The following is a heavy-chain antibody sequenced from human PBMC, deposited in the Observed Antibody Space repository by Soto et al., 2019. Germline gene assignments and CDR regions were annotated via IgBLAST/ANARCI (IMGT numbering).Heavy chain of an antibody. CDR2: IRGSGDRT. D-gene: IGHD2-21*02. Sequence: EVQLLESGGGLVQPGGSLRLSCAASGFTFSSYAMTWVRQTPGKGLEWVSSIRGSGDRTYYADSVKGRVTISRDNSKNTLYLQMNSLRAEDTAVYYCAKDRSVTPYSFDYWGQGTLVTVSS. V-gene: IGHV3-23*01. CDR3: AKDRSVTPYSFDY. J-gene: IGHJ4*02. CDR1: GFTFSSYA.